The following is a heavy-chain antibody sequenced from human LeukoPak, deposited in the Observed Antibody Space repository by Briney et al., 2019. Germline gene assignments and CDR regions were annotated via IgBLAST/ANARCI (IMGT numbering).Heavy chain of an antibody. J-gene: IGHJ4*02. CDR3: ARPYYVAANYYFDY. CDR2: ISGRGDVI. Sequence: GGSLRLSCAASGFTFSNYEMNWVRRAPGKGLEWVSYISGRGDVIYYAGSVKGRFTISRDNAKNSLYLQMNSLRAEDTAVYYCARPYYVAANYYFDYWGQGTLVTVSS. V-gene: IGHV3-48*03. D-gene: IGHD1-26*01. CDR1: GFTFSNYE.